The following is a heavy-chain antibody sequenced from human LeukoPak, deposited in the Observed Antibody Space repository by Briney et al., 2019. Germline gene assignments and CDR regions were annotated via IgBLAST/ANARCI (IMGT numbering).Heavy chain of an antibody. Sequence: SQTLSLTCTVSGGSLSSSSYYWGWIRQHPGKGLEWIGSIYYSGSTYYNPSVKSRVTISVDTSKNQFSLKLSSVTAADTAVYYCARYPILRYSWRNWFDPWGQGTLVTVSS. CDR2: IYYSGST. J-gene: IGHJ5*02. D-gene: IGHD3-9*01. V-gene: IGHV4-39*07. CDR3: ARYPILRYSWRNWFDP. CDR1: GGSLSSSSYY.